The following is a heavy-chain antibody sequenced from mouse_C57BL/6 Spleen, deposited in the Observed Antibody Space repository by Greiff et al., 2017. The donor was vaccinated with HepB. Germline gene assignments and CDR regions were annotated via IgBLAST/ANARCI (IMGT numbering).Heavy chain of an antibody. V-gene: IGHV5-17*01. D-gene: IGHD1-1*01. CDR3: ARHITTVVEGYFDY. J-gene: IGHJ2*01. CDR2: ISSGSSTI. Sequence: EVKLVESGGGLVKPGGSLKLSCAASGFTFSDYGMHWVRQAPEKGLEWVAYISSGSSTIYYADTVKGRFTISRDNAKNTLFLQMTSLRSEDTAMYYCARHITTVVEGYFDYWGQGTTLTVSS. CDR1: GFTFSDYG.